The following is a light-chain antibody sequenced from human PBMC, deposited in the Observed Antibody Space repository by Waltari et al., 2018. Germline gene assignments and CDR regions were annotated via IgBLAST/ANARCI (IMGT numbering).Light chain of an antibody. CDR1: QGVGSY. CDR3: QQYYSYPVT. V-gene: IGKV1-8*01. CDR2: ASS. Sequence: AIRLTQSPSSIAASTGDRVTITCRASQGVGSYLAWYQQKSGRAPKLLLYASSSLEAEVPSRFGDSGSGTDFTLTINCLQSEDFASYFCQQYYSYPVTFGQGTRV. J-gene: IGKJ1*01.